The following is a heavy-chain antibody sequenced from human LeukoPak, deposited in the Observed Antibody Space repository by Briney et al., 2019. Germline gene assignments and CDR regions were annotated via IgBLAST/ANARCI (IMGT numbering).Heavy chain of an antibody. V-gene: IGHV3-48*04. D-gene: IGHD3-3*01. CDR2: ISSSGSTI. CDR1: GFTFSSYS. Sequence: GGSLRLSCAASGFTFSSYSMNWVRQAPGKGLEWVSYISSSGSTIYYADSVKGRFTISRDNAKNSLYLQMNSLRAEDTAVYYCARGYYDFWSGPSDAFDIWGQGTMVTVSS. CDR3: ARGYYDFWSGPSDAFDI. J-gene: IGHJ3*02.